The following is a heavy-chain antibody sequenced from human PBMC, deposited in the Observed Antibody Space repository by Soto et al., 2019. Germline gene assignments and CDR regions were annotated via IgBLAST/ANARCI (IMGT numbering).Heavy chain of an antibody. V-gene: IGHV4-39*02. CDR1: GGSIRSSSYY. J-gene: IGHJ4*02. CDR3: ARRDRGRLVATIGAVDY. Sequence: QLQLPESGPGMVQPSEPLSLTCTVSGGSIRSSSYYWGWIRQPPGKGLEWLGSINYSGSTYYNPSLQSRVTTTVDASKNHSSLKQSSVTAADTAVYYCARRDRGRLVATIGAVDYWGQGTLVTVSS. D-gene: IGHD5-12*01. CDR2: INYSGST.